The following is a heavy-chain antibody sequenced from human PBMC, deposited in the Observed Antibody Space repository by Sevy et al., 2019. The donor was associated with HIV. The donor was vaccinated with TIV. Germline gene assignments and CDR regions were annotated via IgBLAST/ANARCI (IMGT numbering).Heavy chain of an antibody. V-gene: IGHV4-39*01. J-gene: IGHJ5*02. Sequence: SETLSLTCTVSGGSISSSSYYWGWIRQPPGKGLEWIGTIYYSGSTYYNPSLKSRVTISADTSKNQFSLKLSSVTATDTAVYYCARQRPQWELGGDWFDPWGQGTLVTVSS. D-gene: IGHD1-26*01. CDR2: IYYSGST. CDR3: ARQRPQWELGGDWFDP. CDR1: GGSISSSSYY.